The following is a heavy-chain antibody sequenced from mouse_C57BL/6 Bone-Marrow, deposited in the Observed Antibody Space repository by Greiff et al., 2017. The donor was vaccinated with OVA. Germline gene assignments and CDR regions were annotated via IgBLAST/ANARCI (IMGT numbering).Heavy chain of an antibody. Sequence: EVKLMESGGGLVQPGGSMKLSCVASGFTFSNYWMNWVRQSPEKGLEWVAQIRLKSDNYATHYAESVKGRFTISRDDSKSSVYLQMNNLRAEDTGIYYCTAGLLGDYFDYWGQGTTLTVSS. V-gene: IGHV6-3*01. J-gene: IGHJ2*01. D-gene: IGHD2-3*01. CDR2: IRLKSDNYAT. CDR3: TAGLLGDYFDY. CDR1: GFTFSNYW.